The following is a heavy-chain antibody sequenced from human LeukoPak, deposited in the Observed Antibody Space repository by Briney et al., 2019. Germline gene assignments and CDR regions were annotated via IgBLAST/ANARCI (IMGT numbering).Heavy chain of an antibody. CDR1: GFTFSSYA. Sequence: SGGSLRLSCAASGFTFSSYAMSWVRQAPGKGLEWVSVIYSDGTTYNADSVKGRFTISRDNSKNTLYLQINSLRAEDTAVYYCARGIAAAGTGLYNWGQGTLLTVSS. J-gene: IGHJ4*02. CDR2: IYSDGTT. D-gene: IGHD6-13*01. CDR3: ARGIAAAGTGLYN. V-gene: IGHV3-53*01.